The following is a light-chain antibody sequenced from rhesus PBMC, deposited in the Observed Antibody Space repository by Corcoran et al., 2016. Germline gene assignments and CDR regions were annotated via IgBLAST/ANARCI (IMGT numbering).Light chain of an antibody. V-gene: IGKV1-33*02. J-gene: IGKJ1*01. CDR1: QGISNW. CDR3: QQHNSNPPT. Sequence: DIQMTQSPSSLSASVGDRVTITCQASQGISNWLAWYQQKPGKAPKRLIYAASSLQIEVPSRFSGSGSRTEFTLTSSSMQTEEFATYYCQQHNSNPPTFGQGTKVEIK. CDR2: AAS.